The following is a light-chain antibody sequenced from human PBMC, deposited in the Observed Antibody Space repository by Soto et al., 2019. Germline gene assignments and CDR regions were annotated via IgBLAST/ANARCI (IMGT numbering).Light chain of an antibody. Sequence: DIQMTQSPSSLSASVGDRVTITCRASQSIGIYLNWYQEKPGKVPKLLIHTTSSLLSAVPSRFSGSGSGTDFTLTISSLQPEDFATYYCQQYYTTPTFGQGTRLEIK. J-gene: IGKJ5*01. CDR2: TTS. CDR3: QQYYTTPT. CDR1: QSIGIY. V-gene: IGKV1-39*01.